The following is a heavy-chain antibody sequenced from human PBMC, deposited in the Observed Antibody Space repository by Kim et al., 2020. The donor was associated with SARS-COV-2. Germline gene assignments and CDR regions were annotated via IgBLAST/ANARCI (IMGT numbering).Heavy chain of an antibody. CDR2: IIPIFGTA. CDR1: GGTFSSYA. J-gene: IGHJ5*02. D-gene: IGHD3-22*01. CDR3: ARDQLRGEVVITDNWFDP. Sequence: SVKVSCKASGGTFSSYAISWVRQAPGQGLEWMGGIIPIFGTANYAQKFQGRVTITADESTSTAYMELSSLRSEDTAVYYCARDQLRGEVVITDNWFDPWGQGTLVTVSS. V-gene: IGHV1-69*13.